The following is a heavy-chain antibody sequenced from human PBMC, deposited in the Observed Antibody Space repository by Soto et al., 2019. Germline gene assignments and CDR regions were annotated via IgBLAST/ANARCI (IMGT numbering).Heavy chain of an antibody. CDR2: INHSGST. Sequence: SETLSLTCAVYGGSFSGYYWRWIRQPPGKGLEWIGEINHSGSTKYNPSLKSRVTISVDTSKNQFSLKLSSVTAADTAVYYCARADYGDHYYFDYWGQGTLVTVSS. D-gene: IGHD4-17*01. CDR3: ARADYGDHYYFDY. V-gene: IGHV4-34*01. J-gene: IGHJ4*02. CDR1: GGSFSGYY.